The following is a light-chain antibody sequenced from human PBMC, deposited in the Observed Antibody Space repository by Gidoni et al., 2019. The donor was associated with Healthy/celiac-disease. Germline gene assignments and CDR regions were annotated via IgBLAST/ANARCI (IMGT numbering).Light chain of an antibody. CDR1: SSNIGSNY. Sequence: QSVVTQPPSASGTPGQRVTISCSGSSSNIGSNYVYWYQQLPGTAPKLVIYRNNQRPSGVPDRFSGSKSGTSASLAISGLRSEDEADYYCATWDDSLSVVFGGGTKLTVL. V-gene: IGLV1-47*01. CDR2: RNN. J-gene: IGLJ2*01. CDR3: ATWDDSLSVV.